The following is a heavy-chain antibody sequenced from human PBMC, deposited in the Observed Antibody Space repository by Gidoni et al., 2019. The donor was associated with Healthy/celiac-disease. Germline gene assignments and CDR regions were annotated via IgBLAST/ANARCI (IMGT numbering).Heavy chain of an antibody. CDR1: GGTFSSYT. J-gene: IGHJ6*02. D-gene: IGHD3-22*01. CDR3: ARDYYDSSGYRYYYGMDV. CDR2: IIPILGIA. V-gene: IGHV1-69*08. Sequence: QVQLVQSGAEVKKPGSSVKVSCKASGGTFSSYTISWVRQAPGQGLEWMGRIIPILGIANYAQKFQGRVTITADKSTSTAYMELSSLRSEDTAVYYCARDYYDSSGYRYYYGMDVWGQGTTVTVSS.